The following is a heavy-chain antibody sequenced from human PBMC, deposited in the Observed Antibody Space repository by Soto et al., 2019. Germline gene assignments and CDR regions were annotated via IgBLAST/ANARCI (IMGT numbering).Heavy chain of an antibody. V-gene: IGHV3-73*01. CDR3: TRGYGDYVRDY. CDR1: GFTFSGSA. D-gene: IGHD4-17*01. CDR2: IRSKVNNYAT. Sequence: EVQLVESGGGLVQPGESLKLSCAVSGFTFSGSAMHWVRQASGTGLEWVGRIRSKVNNYATTYAASVKGRFTISRDDSKNTAYLQMNSLKSEDTVVYYCTRGYGDYVRDYCGQGTLVTVAS. J-gene: IGHJ4*02.